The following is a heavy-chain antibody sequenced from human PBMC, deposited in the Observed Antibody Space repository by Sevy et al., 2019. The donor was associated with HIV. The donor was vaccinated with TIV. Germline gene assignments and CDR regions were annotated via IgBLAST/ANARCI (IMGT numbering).Heavy chain of an antibody. CDR3: EKVSYYDSSGYWDY. J-gene: IGHJ4*02. V-gene: IGHV3-23*01. Sequence: GGSLRLSCAASGFTFSSYAMSWVRQAPGKGLEWVSAISGSGGSTYYADSVKGRFTISRDNSKNTLYLQMHSLRAEDTAVYYCEKVSYYDSSGYWDYWGQGTLVTVSS. D-gene: IGHD3-22*01. CDR1: GFTFSSYA. CDR2: ISGSGGST.